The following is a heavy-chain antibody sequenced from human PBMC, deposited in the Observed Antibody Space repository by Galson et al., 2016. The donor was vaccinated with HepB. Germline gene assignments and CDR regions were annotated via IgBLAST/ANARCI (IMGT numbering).Heavy chain of an antibody. CDR2: IYPGDSDT. Sequence: QSGAEVKKPGESLKISCKGSGYSLTSYWIGWVRKMPGKGLEWMGIIYPGDSDTRYSPSFQGQVTISADKSISTAYLQWSSLKASDTAIYYCARRPPVTGRSGHYFDSWGQGTLVTVAS. D-gene: IGHD4-11*01. CDR3: ARRPPVTGRSGHYFDS. J-gene: IGHJ4*02. CDR1: GYSLTSYW. V-gene: IGHV5-51*01.